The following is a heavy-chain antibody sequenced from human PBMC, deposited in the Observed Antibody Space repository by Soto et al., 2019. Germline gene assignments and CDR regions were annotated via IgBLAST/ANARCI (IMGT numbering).Heavy chain of an antibody. J-gene: IGHJ4*02. V-gene: IGHV4-39*01. D-gene: IGHD3-16*02. CDR3: ARRVGDDYIWGSYRYTWFDY. Sequence: KTSETLSLTCTVSGGSISSSSYYWGWIRQPPGKGLEWIGSIYYSGSTYYNPSLKSRVTISVDTSKNQFSLKLSSVTAADTAVYYCARRVGDDYIWGSYRYTWFDYWGQGTLVTVSS. CDR1: GGSISSSSYY. CDR2: IYYSGST.